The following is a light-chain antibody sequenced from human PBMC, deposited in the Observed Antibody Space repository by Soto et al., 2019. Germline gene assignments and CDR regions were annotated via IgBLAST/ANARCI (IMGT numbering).Light chain of an antibody. CDR1: QSLNNY. Sequence: DKQMKQSVSALSAYVGDRVTITCRASQSLNNYLAWYQQKPGKAPKLLIYDASTLERGVPSRFSGSGSGTEFTLTISSLQTDDFSTYSSLQYHSYCPFAHGTKVDI. CDR2: DAS. V-gene: IGKV1-5*01. J-gene: IGKJ1*01. CDR3: LQYHSYCP.